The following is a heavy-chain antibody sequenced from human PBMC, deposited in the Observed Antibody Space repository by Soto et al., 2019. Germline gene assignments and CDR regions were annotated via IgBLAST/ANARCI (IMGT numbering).Heavy chain of an antibody. CDR3: ARGGTIFGVVIDYYYYYGMDV. Sequence: ALVKVSCKASGYTFTSYDINWLRQATGQGLEWMGWMNPNSGNTGYAQKFQGRVTMTRNTSISTAYMELSSLRSEDTAVYYCARGGTIFGVVIDYYYYYGMDVWGQGTTVTVSS. CDR1: GYTFTSYD. D-gene: IGHD3-3*01. CDR2: MNPNSGNT. V-gene: IGHV1-8*01. J-gene: IGHJ6*02.